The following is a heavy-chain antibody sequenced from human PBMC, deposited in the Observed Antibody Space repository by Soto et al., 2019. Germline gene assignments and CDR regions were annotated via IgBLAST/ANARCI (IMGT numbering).Heavy chain of an antibody. CDR3: ARGGSSSDNGMDV. CDR2: ISSRSYTI. Sequence: EVQLVESGGGLVQPGGSLRLSCAASGFSFSTYSMNWVRQAPGKGLEWVSYISSRSYTIYYVDSVKGRFTISRDNAKKSLYLQMNSLSDEDTAVYYCARGGSSSDNGMDVWGQGTTVTVSS. V-gene: IGHV3-48*02. J-gene: IGHJ6*02. CDR1: GFSFSTYS. D-gene: IGHD6-6*01.